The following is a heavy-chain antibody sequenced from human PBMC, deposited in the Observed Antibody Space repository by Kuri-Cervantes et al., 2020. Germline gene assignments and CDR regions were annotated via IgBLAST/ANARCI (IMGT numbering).Heavy chain of an antibody. CDR2: ISYDGSHQ. Sequence: GESLKISCVASGFTFSNYGMHWVRQAPGKGLEWVAVISYDGSHQYSVDSVKGRFTISRDSSKNTLYLQMNSLRAEDTAVYYCARAAYPYYYDSSGSIGYWGQGTLVTVSS. CDR3: ARAAYPYYYDSSGSIGY. V-gene: IGHV3-30*03. J-gene: IGHJ4*02. D-gene: IGHD3-22*01. CDR1: GFTFSNYG.